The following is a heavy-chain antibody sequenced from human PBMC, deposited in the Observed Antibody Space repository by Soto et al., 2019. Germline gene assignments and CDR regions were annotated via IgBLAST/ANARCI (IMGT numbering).Heavy chain of an antibody. CDR1: GYSFTSYW. CDR3: ARLEITGTTIDY. V-gene: IGHV5-51*01. D-gene: IGHD1-7*01. J-gene: IGHJ4*02. Sequence: HGESLKISCRDSGYSFTSYWIGWVRQMPGKGLEWMGMIYPGDSDTRYSPSFQGQVTISADKSISTAYLQWSSLKASDTAKYYCARLEITGTTIDYWGQGTLVTVSS. CDR2: IYPGDSDT.